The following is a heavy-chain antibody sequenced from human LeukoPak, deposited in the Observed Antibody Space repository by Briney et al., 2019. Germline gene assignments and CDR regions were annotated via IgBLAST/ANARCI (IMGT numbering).Heavy chain of an antibody. CDR3: AREDVVVVAATHYYYGMDV. CDR1: GGSVSSGSYY. Sequence: SETLSLTCTVSGGSVSSGSYYWSWIRQPPGKGLEWIGYIYYSGSTNYNPSLKSRVTISVDTSKNQFSLKLSSVTAADTAVYYCAREDVVVVAATHYYYGMDVWGQGTTVTVSS. CDR2: IYYSGST. D-gene: IGHD2-15*01. J-gene: IGHJ6*02. V-gene: IGHV4-61*01.